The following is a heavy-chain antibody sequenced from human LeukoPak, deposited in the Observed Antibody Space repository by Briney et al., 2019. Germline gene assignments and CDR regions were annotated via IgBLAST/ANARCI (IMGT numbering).Heavy chain of an antibody. J-gene: IGHJ1*01. Sequence: GGSLRLSCAAFGFTFSTYAMGWVRQAPGKGLEWVSGISESGGTTYYADSVKGRFTISRDNFKSTLYLQMNSLRAEDTAVYYCAKDASTSWYWYFQHWGQGTLVTVSS. CDR3: AKDASTSWYWYFQH. D-gene: IGHD2-8*02. CDR1: GFTFSTYA. CDR2: ISESGGTT. V-gene: IGHV3-23*01.